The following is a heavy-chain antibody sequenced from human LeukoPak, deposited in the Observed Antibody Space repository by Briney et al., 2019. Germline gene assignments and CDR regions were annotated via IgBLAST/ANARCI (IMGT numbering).Heavy chain of an antibody. V-gene: IGHV3-9*01. Sequence: GGSLRLSCAASGFTFDDYAMHWVRQAPGKGLEWVSGISWNSGSICYADSVKGRFTISRDNAKNSLYLQMNSLRAEDTALYYCAKDTDLGDYLDYWGQGNLVTVSS. CDR2: ISWNSGSI. J-gene: IGHJ4*02. CDR1: GFTFDDYA. CDR3: AKDTDLGDYLDY.